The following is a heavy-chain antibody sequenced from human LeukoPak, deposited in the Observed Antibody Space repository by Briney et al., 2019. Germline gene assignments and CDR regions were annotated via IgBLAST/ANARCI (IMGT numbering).Heavy chain of an antibody. D-gene: IGHD3-10*01. CDR1: GGTFSSYA. V-gene: IGHV1-69*04. Sequence: SVKVSCKASGGTFSSYAISWVRQAPGQGLEWMGRIIPILGVANYAQKFQGRVTITADKSTSTAYMELSSLRSEDTAVYYCAIALYGSGRYYPDYWGQGTLVTVSS. J-gene: IGHJ4*02. CDR2: IIPILGVA. CDR3: AIALYGSGRYYPDY.